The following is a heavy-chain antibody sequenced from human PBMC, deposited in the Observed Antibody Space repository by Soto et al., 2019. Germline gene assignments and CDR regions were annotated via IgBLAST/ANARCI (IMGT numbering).Heavy chain of an antibody. CDR1: GYTFTSYA. J-gene: IGHJ5*02. Sequence: QVQLVQSGAEVKKPGASVKVSCKASGYTFTSYAMHWVRQAPGQRLEWMGWVNAGNGNTKYSQKFQVRFTNTRDTSASTAYMELSSLRSEDTAVYYCARGPGYCSSTSCYDWFDPWGQGTLVTVSS. D-gene: IGHD2-2*01. CDR3: ARGPGYCSSTSCYDWFDP. V-gene: IGHV1-3*01. CDR2: VNAGNGNT.